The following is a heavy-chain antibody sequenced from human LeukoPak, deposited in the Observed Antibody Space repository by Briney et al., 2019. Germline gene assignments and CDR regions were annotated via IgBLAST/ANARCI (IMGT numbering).Heavy chain of an antibody. D-gene: IGHD5-18*01. CDR3: VRQTAMGSPLHY. Sequence: SETLSLTCTVSGGSISSSAYYWGWVRQPPGKGLEWIGSIYYSGITYDNPSLKTRVIMSVDTSKNQFSLKLSSVTAADTAVYYCVRQTAMGSPLHYWGQGTLVTVSS. J-gene: IGHJ4*02. V-gene: IGHV4-39*01. CDR1: GGSISSSAYY. CDR2: IYYSGIT.